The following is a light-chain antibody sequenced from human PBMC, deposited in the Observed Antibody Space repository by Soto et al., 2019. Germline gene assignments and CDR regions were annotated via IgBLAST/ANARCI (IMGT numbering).Light chain of an antibody. CDR1: QTFSGH. V-gene: IGKV1-39*01. Sequence: DIQMTQSPSSLSASVGDTVTISCRANQTFSGHLNWYQQKPGKAPKLLIYGASFLQSGVPSRFSGSGSGTDFTLTISSLQPDDSSTYYCQQSYGIPPTFGQGTKGEI. CDR3: QQSYGIPPT. CDR2: GAS. J-gene: IGKJ2*01.